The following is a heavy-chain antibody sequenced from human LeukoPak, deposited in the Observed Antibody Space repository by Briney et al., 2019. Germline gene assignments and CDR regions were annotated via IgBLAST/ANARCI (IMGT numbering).Heavy chain of an antibody. J-gene: IGHJ5*02. CDR2: ISSSSSYI. Sequence: GGSLRLSCAASGFTFSSYSMNWVRLAPGKGLEWVSSISSSSSYIYYADSVKGRFTISRDNAKNSLYLQMNSLRAEDTAVYYCARDDYGSGMGWFDPWGPGTLVTVSS. V-gene: IGHV3-21*01. CDR1: GFTFSSYS. D-gene: IGHD3-10*01. CDR3: ARDDYGSGMGWFDP.